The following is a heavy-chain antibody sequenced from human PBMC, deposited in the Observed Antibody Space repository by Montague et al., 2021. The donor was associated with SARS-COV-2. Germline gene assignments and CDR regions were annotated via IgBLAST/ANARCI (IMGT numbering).Heavy chain of an antibody. J-gene: IGHJ4*02. CDR1: GFTFSSYG. Sequence: SLRLSCAASGFTFSSYGMHWVRQAPGKGLEWVAIIWYDGSNKYYADSVKGRFTISRDNSKNTLYLQMNGLRAEDTAVYYCAKDVGLYCSGGSCYSTPTYYFDYWGQGTLVTVSS. V-gene: IGHV3-33*06. CDR3: AKDVGLYCSGGSCYSTPTYYFDY. CDR2: IWYDGSNK. D-gene: IGHD2-15*01.